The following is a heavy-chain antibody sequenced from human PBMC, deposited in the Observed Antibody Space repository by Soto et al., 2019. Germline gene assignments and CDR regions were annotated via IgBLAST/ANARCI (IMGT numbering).Heavy chain of an antibody. CDR3: ARLTMVRGVISSSYYYYYMDV. CDR1: GGSFSGYY. CDR2: IYHSGST. D-gene: IGHD3-10*01. J-gene: IGHJ6*03. Sequence: SETLSLTCAVYGGSFSGYYWSWIRQPPGKGLEWIGYIYHSGSTNYNPSLKSRVTISVDTSKNQFSLKLSSVTAADTAVYYCARLTMVRGVISSSYYYYYMDVWGKGTTVTVSS. V-gene: IGHV4-34*01.